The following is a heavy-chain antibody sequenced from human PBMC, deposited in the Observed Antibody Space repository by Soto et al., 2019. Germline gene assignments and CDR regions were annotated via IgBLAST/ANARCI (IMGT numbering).Heavy chain of an antibody. CDR2: LYYTGST. Sequence: SETLSLTCNFSGGSISDFYWSWIRQSPGKRLEWIGYLYYTGSTNYNPALKSRVTISLDTSKNQFSLQVRSVTAADTAVYYCARGGGYDFRSSQAPPIDVWGQGTTVTVSS. CDR1: GGSISDFY. V-gene: IGHV4-59*01. CDR3: ARGGGYDFRSSQAPPIDV. J-gene: IGHJ6*02. D-gene: IGHD3-3*01.